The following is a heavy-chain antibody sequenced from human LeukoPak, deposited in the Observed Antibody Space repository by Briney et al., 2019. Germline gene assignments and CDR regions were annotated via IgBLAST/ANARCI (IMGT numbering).Heavy chain of an antibody. J-gene: IGHJ4*02. D-gene: IGHD4-23*01. V-gene: IGHV3-48*04. CDR2: ISSSSSTI. CDR3: ASLADYGGNSGFDY. CDR1: GFTLSSYS. Sequence: GGALPLSCPPSGFTLSSYSMNWLHQAPAKVLEGVSYISSSSSTIYYPDSVKGRFTISRDNAKNSLYLQMNSLTAEDTAVYYCASLADYGGNSGFDYWGQGTLVTASS.